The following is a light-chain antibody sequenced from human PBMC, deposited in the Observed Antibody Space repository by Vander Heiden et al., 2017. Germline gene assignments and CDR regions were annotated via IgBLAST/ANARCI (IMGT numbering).Light chain of an antibody. CDR3: QQYGSSTWT. CDR1: QSVSSSY. CDR2: GAS. J-gene: IGKJ1*01. V-gene: IGKV3-20*01. Sequence: EIVLTQSPGTLSLSPGERGTLSCRASQSVSSSYLAWYQQKPGQAPRLLICGASSRATGIPDRFSGSGSGTDFTLTISRLEPEDFAVYYCQQYGSSTWTFGQGTKVEIK.